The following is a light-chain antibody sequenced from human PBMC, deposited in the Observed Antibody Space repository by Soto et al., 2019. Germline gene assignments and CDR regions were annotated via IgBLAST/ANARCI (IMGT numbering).Light chain of an antibody. Sequence: EIVLTQSPGTLSLSPGDRATLSCRASQSVSSAYLAWYQQKPGQSPRLLIYGASSRATAIPDRFSGSGSGTDFTLTISRLEPEDFAVYYCQQYGSSPPVTFGGGTKVEIK. CDR1: QSVSSAY. V-gene: IGKV3-20*01. CDR3: QQYGSSPPVT. CDR2: GAS. J-gene: IGKJ4*01.